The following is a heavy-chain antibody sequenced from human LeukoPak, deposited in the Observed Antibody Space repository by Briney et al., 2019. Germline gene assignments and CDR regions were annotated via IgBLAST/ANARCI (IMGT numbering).Heavy chain of an antibody. CDR3: ARGRYSAGDNWFDP. Sequence: SETLSLTCTVSGGSISSYYWSWIRQPPGKGLEWIGDIYYSGSTNYNPSLTSRVTISVDTSKNQFSLKLSSVTAADTAVYYCARGRYSAGDNWFDPWGQGTLVTVSS. CDR1: GGSISSYY. CDR2: IYYSGST. D-gene: IGHD3-9*01. J-gene: IGHJ5*02. V-gene: IGHV4-59*01.